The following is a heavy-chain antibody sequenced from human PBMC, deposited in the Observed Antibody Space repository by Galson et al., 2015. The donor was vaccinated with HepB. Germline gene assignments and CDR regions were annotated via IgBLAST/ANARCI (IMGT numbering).Heavy chain of an antibody. CDR1: GFSFSTYA. Sequence: SLRLSCAAAGFSFSTYAMHWVRQAPGKGLEWVARISNDGSNKFYADSVRGRFSISRDNSKNTVYLQMNSLTAEDTAVSYCAGAGRGFGSGSNWLDPWGQGTLVTVSS. V-gene: IGHV3-30*04. CDR2: ISNDGSNK. D-gene: IGHD3-10*01. J-gene: IGHJ5*02. CDR3: AGAGRGFGSGSNWLDP.